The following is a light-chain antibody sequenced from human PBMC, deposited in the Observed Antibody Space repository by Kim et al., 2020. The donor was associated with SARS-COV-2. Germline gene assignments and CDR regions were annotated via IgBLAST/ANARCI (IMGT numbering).Light chain of an antibody. CDR2: LVS. CDR1: QSITSG. CDR3: QQHNGY. Sequence: TLSASVVDTVTITCRASQSITSGLAWYQQKPGKAPKLLIYLVSNLDSGVPSRFSGSGSGTQFTLTISSLQPDDFATYYCQQHNGYFGGGTKVDIK. J-gene: IGKJ4*01. V-gene: IGKV1-5*01.